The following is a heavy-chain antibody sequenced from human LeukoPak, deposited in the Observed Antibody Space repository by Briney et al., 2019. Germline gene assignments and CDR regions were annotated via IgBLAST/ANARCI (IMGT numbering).Heavy chain of an antibody. CDR2: IKEDGSDK. V-gene: IGHV3-7*03. J-gene: IGHJ4*02. Sequence: GSLRLSCAASGFTFSNYWMNWVRQAPGKGLEWVANIKEDGSDKKYVDSVKGRFTISRDNAKNSLYLQMNSLRAEDTAVYYCARRNYFDYWGQGTLATVSS. CDR3: ARRNYFDY. CDR1: GFTFSNYW.